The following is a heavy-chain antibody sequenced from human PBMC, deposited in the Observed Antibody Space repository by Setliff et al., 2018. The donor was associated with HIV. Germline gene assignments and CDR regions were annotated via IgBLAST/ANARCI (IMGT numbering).Heavy chain of an antibody. V-gene: IGHV3-30*02. J-gene: IGHJ3*02. CDR2: IRYDGSYR. CDR1: GFTFISSG. CDR3: AKMHTAMDPDTFDI. Sequence: GGSLRLSCAVSGFTFISSGMYWVRQAPGKGLEWVAFIRYDGSYRYYVDSVKGRFTISRDNSKNTMFLQMNSLRVEDTAIYYCAKMHTAMDPDTFDIWGQGTMVTVSS. D-gene: IGHD5-18*01.